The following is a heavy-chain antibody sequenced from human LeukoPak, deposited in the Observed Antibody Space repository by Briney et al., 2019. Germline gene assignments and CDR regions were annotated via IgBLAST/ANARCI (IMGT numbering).Heavy chain of an antibody. J-gene: IGHJ6*02. D-gene: IGHD2-2*01. Sequence: PGRSLRLSCAASGFTFSSYGMHWVRQAPGKGLEWVAVTSYDGSNKYYADSVKGRFTISRDNSKNTLYLQMNSLRAEDTAVYYCAKDSYCSSTSCYSDGMDVWGQGTTVTVSS. CDR1: GFTFSSYG. CDR3: AKDSYCSSTSCYSDGMDV. CDR2: TSYDGSNK. V-gene: IGHV3-30*18.